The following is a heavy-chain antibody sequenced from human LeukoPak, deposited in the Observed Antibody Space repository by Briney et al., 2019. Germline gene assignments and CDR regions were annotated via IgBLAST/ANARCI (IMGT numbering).Heavy chain of an antibody. CDR1: GFTFDDYG. J-gene: IGHJ4*02. CDR3: ARGGLTELELSDYFDY. D-gene: IGHD1-7*01. CDR2: INWNGGST. V-gene: IGHV3-20*04. Sequence: AGSLRLSCAASGFTFDDYGMSWVRQAPGKGLEWVSGINWNGGSTGYADSVKGRFTISRDNAKNSLYLQMNSLRAEDTALYYCARGGLTELELSDYFDYWGQGTLVTVSS.